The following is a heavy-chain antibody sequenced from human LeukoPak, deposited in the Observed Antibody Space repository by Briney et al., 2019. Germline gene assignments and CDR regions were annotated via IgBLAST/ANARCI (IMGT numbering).Heavy chain of an antibody. V-gene: IGHV4-31*03. Sequence: KPSQTLSLTCTVSGGSINGGGYYWSWIRQYPGKGLEWIGDIYYSGNTYYNPSLKSRVTISVDMSKNQFSLRLSSVTAADTAVYYCARRGYSAYDLDYWGQGTLVTVSS. CDR1: GGSINGGGYY. CDR3: ARRGYSAYDLDY. J-gene: IGHJ4*02. D-gene: IGHD5-12*01. CDR2: IYYSGNT.